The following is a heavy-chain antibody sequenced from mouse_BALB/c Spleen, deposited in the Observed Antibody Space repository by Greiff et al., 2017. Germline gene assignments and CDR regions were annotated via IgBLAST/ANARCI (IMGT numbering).Heavy chain of an antibody. CDR1: GFAFSSYD. Sequence: EVKLVESGGGLVKPGGSLKLSCAASGFAFSSYDMSWVRQTPEKRLEWVAYISSGGGSTYYPDTVKGRFTISRDNAKNTLYLQMSSLKSEDTAMYYCARYDYDDYYAMDYWGQGTSVTVSS. CDR2: ISSGGGST. D-gene: IGHD2-4*01. CDR3: ARYDYDDYYAMDY. V-gene: IGHV5-12-1*01. J-gene: IGHJ4*01.